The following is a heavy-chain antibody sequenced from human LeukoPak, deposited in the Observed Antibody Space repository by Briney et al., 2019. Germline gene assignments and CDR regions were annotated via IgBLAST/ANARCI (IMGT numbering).Heavy chain of an antibody. D-gene: IGHD6-13*01. CDR3: AKDRFSSSWYQIDY. V-gene: IGHV3-30*02. J-gene: IGHJ4*02. CDR2: IRYDGSNK. Sequence: TGGSLRLSCAASGFTFSSYGMHWVRQAPGKGLEWVAFIRYDGSNKYYADSVEGRFTISRDNAKNSLYLQMNSLRAEDTAVYYCAKDRFSSSWYQIDYWGQGTRVTVSS. CDR1: GFTFSSYG.